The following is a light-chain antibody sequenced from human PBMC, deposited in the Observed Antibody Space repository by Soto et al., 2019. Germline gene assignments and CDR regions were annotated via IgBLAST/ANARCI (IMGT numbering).Light chain of an antibody. CDR3: QSYDSRLSGSGV. V-gene: IGLV1-40*01. Sequence: QSVLTQPPSVSGAPGQRVTISCTGSSSNIGAGFDVHWYQQLPGTAPKVLIYGNSNRPSGVPDRFSGSKSGTSASLAITGLQAEDEDDYYCQSYDSRLSGSGVFGGGTKVTVL. CDR1: SSNIGAGFD. CDR2: GNS. J-gene: IGLJ2*01.